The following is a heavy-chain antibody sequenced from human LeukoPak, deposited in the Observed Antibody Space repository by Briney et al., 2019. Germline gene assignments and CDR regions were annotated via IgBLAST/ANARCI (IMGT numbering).Heavy chain of an antibody. CDR2: IYSGGRT. D-gene: IGHD2-21*02. J-gene: IGHJ4*02. V-gene: IGHV3-66*01. CDR3: ASSVVTGIYYFDY. CDR1: GFTVSSNY. Sequence: GGSLRLSCAASGFTVSSNYMSWVRQAPGKGLEWVSVIYSGGRTYYADSVKGRFTISRDNSKNTLYLQMNSLRAEDTAVYYCASSVVTGIYYFDYWGQGTLVTVSS.